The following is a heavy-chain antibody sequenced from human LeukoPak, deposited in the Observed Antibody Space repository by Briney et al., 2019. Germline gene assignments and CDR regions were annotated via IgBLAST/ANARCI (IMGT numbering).Heavy chain of an antibody. Sequence: GGSLRLSCTGSGFTFRDYGMNWLRQAPGKGLEWVGFIRSKAYGGTTEYAASVKGRFTISRDNAKNSLYLQMNSLRAEDTALYYCAKDIGNTMVRGVYPAEYGMDVWGQGTTVTVSS. V-gene: IGHV3-49*03. CDR3: AKDIGNTMVRGVYPAEYGMDV. J-gene: IGHJ6*02. CDR2: IRSKAYGGTT. D-gene: IGHD3-10*01. CDR1: GFTFRDYG.